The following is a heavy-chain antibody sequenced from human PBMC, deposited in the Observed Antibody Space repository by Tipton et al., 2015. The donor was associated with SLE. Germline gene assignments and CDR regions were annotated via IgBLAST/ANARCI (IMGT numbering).Heavy chain of an antibody. D-gene: IGHD3-22*01. CDR1: GFTFSSYW. CDR2: IKQDGSEK. CDR3: ARVKVGGNWFDP. Sequence: SLRLSCAASGFTFSSYWMSWVRQAPGKGLEWVANIKQDGSEKYYVDSVKGRFTISRDNAKHSLYLQMNSLRAEDTAVYYCARVKVGGNWFDPWGQGTLVTVSS. V-gene: IGHV3-7*01. J-gene: IGHJ5*02.